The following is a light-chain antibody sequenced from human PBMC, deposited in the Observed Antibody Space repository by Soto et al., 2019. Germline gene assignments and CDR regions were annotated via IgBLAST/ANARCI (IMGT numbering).Light chain of an antibody. Sequence: DIQMTQSPSSLSASVGDRVTITCQASQDIGNYLNWYQQRPGKAPKLLILDASSLDTGVPSRFSGSGSGTDFTFTISSLQSEDIATYYCQQYYNVPITFGQGTRLEL. CDR2: DAS. V-gene: IGKV1-33*01. J-gene: IGKJ5*01. CDR1: QDIGNY. CDR3: QQYYNVPIT.